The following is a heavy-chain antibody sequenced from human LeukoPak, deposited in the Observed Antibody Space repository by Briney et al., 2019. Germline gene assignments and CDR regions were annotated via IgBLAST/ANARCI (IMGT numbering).Heavy chain of an antibody. CDR2: ISSSSTI. CDR1: GFTFSSYS. Sequence: GGSLRLSCAASGFTFSSYSMNWVRQAPGKGLEWVSYISSSSTIYYADSVKGRFTISRDNAKNSLYLQMNSLRAEDTAVYYCARGGYQQWLVRPYYFDYWGQGTLVTVSS. D-gene: IGHD6-19*01. J-gene: IGHJ4*02. V-gene: IGHV3-48*01. CDR3: ARGGYQQWLVRPYYFDY.